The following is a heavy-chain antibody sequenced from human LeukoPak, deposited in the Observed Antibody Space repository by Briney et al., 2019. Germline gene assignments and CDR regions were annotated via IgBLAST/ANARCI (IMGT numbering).Heavy chain of an antibody. D-gene: IGHD3-9*01. CDR3: ARELTLNYYYYMDV. CDR2: IKQDGSEK. J-gene: IGHJ6*03. CDR1: GFTFSSYW. Sequence: GGSLRLSCAASGFTFSSYWMSWVRQAPGKGLEWVANIKQDGSEKYYVDSVKGRFTISRDNAKNSLYLQMNGLRAEDTAVYYCARELTLNYYYYMDVWGKGTTVTVSS. V-gene: IGHV3-7*01.